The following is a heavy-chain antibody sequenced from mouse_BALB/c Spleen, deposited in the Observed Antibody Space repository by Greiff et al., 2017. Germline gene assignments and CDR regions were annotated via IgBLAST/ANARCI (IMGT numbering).Heavy chain of an antibody. D-gene: IGHD1-2*01. V-gene: IGHV1-5*01. Sequence: VHVKQSGTVLARPGASVKMSCKASGYTFTSYWMHWVKQRPGQGLEWIGAIYPGNSDTSYNQKFKGKAKLTAVTSTSTAYMELSSLTNEDSAVYYCTREDGYNAMDYWGQGTSVTVSS. CDR1: GYTFTSYW. J-gene: IGHJ4*01. CDR2: IYPGNSDT. CDR3: TREDGYNAMDY.